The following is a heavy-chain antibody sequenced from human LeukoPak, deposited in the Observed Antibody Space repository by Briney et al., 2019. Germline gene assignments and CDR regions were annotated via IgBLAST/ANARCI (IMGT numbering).Heavy chain of an antibody. CDR2: ISGSSSTI. V-gene: IGHV3-48*02. J-gene: IGHJ4*02. CDR1: GFTFSSYS. Sequence: PGGSLRLSCAASGFTFSSYSMNWVRQAPGKGLEWVSYISGSSSTIYYADSVKGRFTISRDNAKNSLYLQMNSLRDEDTAVYYCAREHEPMVVAATGFDYWGQGTLVTVSS. CDR3: AREHEPMVVAATGFDY. D-gene: IGHD2-15*01.